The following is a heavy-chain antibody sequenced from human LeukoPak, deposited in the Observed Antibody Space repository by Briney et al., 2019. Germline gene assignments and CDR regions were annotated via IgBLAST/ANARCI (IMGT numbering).Heavy chain of an antibody. V-gene: IGHV4-4*07. CDR1: GGSISSYY. D-gene: IGHD6-19*01. Sequence: PSETLSVTCTVSGGSISSYYWSWIRQPAGKGLEWIGRIYTSGSTNYNPSLKSRVTMSVDTSKNQFSLKLSSVTAADTAVYYCARSSWLVHGLGYYFDYWAREPWSPSPQ. J-gene: IGHJ4*02. CDR2: IYTSGST. CDR3: ARSSWLVHGLGYYFDY.